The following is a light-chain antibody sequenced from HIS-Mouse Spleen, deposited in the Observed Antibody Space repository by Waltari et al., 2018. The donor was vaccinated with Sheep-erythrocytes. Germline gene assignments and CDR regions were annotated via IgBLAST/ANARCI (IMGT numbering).Light chain of an antibody. CDR3: QSADSSGTYRV. CDR2: KDR. Sequence: SYELTQPPSLSVSPGQTARTTCSGDALPKQYAYWYQQKTGQDPVLVIYKDRERPSGIPERFSGSSSGKTVTLTISGVQAEDEADYFCQSADSSGTYRVFGGGTKLTVL. V-gene: IGLV3-25*03. J-gene: IGLJ2*01. CDR1: ALPKQY.